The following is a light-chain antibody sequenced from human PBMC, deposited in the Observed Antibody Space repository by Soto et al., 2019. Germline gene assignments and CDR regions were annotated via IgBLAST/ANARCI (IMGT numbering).Light chain of an antibody. CDR2: AAS. V-gene: IGKV1-39*01. Sequence: DIQMTQSPSSLSASVGDRVTITCRASQSIDNYLNWYQQKPGKAPNLLIYAASTLLSGVPSRFSGRGSGTHFTLTISSLQPEDFATYYCQQSYSSPETFGQWTKVEIK. CDR3: QQSYSSPET. J-gene: IGKJ1*01. CDR1: QSIDNY.